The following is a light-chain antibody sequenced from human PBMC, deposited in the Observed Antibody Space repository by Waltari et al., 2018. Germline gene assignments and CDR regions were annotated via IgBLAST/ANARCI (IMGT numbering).Light chain of an antibody. Sequence: EIVLTQSPATLSLSPGERATLSCRASHSISSYLAWYQQKPGQDPRLLIYDASNRAPAIPARCSGGGSGTDFTLTISSLEPEDFAVYYCQQRDSWWTFGQGTKVEI. CDR1: HSISSY. J-gene: IGKJ1*01. V-gene: IGKV3-11*01. CDR3: QQRDSWWT. CDR2: DAS.